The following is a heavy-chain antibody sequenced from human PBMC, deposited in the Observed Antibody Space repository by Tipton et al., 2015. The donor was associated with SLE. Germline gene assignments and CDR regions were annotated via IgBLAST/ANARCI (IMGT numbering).Heavy chain of an antibody. CDR1: GYSISSGYY. V-gene: IGHV4-38-2*01. CDR2: IYYSGST. Sequence: TLSLTCAVSGYSISSGYYWGWIRQPPGKGLEWIGSIYYSGSTYYNPSLKSRVTISVDTSKNQFSLKLSSVTAADTAVYYCARHLAVTTIYGYYYYYMDVWGKGTTVTVSS. D-gene: IGHD4-17*01. J-gene: IGHJ6*03. CDR3: ARHLAVTTIYGYYYYYMDV.